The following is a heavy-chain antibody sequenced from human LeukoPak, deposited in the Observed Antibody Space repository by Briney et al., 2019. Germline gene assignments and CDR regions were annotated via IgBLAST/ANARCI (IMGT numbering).Heavy chain of an antibody. D-gene: IGHD6-6*01. Sequence: ASVKVSCKASGGTFSSYAISWVRQAPGQGLEWMGGIIPIFGTANYAQKFQGRVTITADESTSTAYMELSSLRSEDTAVYYCARLVSARPSYFDYWGQGTLVTVSS. CDR3: ARLVSARPSYFDY. CDR1: GGTFSSYA. V-gene: IGHV1-69*01. CDR2: IIPIFGTA. J-gene: IGHJ4*02.